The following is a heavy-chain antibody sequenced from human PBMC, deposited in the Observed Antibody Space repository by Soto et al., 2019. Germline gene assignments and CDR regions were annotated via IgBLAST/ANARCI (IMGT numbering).Heavy chain of an antibody. CDR2: IYYTGNT. J-gene: IGHJ4*02. V-gene: IGHV4-39*01. D-gene: IGHD3-22*01. CDR3: ARHRGDYYDSSGYFDY. Sequence: SDTLSLTCTVSGGSISSSSYYWGWIRQPPGKGLEWIGSIYYTGNTYSDPSLKSRVTMFVDTSKNQYSLRLSSVTAADTAVYYCARHRGDYYDSSGYFDYWGQGTLVTVSS. CDR1: GGSISSSSYY.